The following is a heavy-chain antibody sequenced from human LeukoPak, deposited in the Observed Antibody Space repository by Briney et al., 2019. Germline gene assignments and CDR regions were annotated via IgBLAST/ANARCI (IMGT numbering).Heavy chain of an antibody. CDR3: ARAEATGRVDY. J-gene: IGHJ4*02. V-gene: IGHV3-7*01. Sequence: GGSLRLSCAASAFTFSYYWMNWVRQAPGKGLEWVASIKQDGSEKYYVDSVKGRFTISRDNAKNSLYLQMNTPRAEDTAVYYCARAEATGRVDYWGQGTLVTVSS. CDR2: IKQDGSEK. D-gene: IGHD6-13*01. CDR1: AFTFSYYW.